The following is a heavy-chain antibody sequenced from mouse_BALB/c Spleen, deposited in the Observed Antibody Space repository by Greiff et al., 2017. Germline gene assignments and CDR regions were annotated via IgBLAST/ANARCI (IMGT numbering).Heavy chain of an antibody. CDR2: ISNGGGST. V-gene: IGHV5-12-2*01. CDR3: ARRERYFDV. CDR1: GFTFSSYT. Sequence: EVKLVESGGGLVQPGGSLKLSCAASGFTFSSYTMSWVRQTPEKRLEWVAYISNGGGSTYYPDTVKGRFTISRDNAKDTLYLQMSSLKSEDTAMYYCARRERYFDVWGAGTTVTVSS. J-gene: IGHJ1*01.